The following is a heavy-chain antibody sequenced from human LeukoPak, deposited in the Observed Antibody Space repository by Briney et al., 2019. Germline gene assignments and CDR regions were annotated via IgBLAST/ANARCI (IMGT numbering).Heavy chain of an antibody. J-gene: IGHJ6*02. CDR1: GGSFSGYY. CDR2: INHSGST. D-gene: IGHD2-15*01. V-gene: IGHV4-34*01. CDR3: ARVEVCSGGSCWGDYYYYYGTDV. Sequence: SETLSLTCAVYGGSFSGYYWSWIRQPPGKGLEWIGEINHSGSTNYNPSLKSRVTISVDTSKNQFSLKLGSVTAADTAVYYCARVEVCSGGSCWGDYYYYYGTDVWGQGTTVTVSS.